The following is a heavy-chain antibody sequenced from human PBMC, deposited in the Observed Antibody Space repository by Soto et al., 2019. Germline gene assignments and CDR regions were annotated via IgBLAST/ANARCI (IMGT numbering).Heavy chain of an antibody. CDR2: IYYTGNT. V-gene: IGHV4-59*12. Sequence: QVQLQESGPGLVKPSETLSLTCTVSGGSISTYYWNCIRQPPGKGLELIGYIYYTGNTNYNPSLKSRVTMSVDTSKNPFSQKRSSVASAGTAVYYCARGYGEGYAYGWWYFDVWGRGTLVTVSS. CDR1: GGSISTYY. CDR3: ARGYGEGYAYGWWYFDV. D-gene: IGHD5-18*01. J-gene: IGHJ2*01.